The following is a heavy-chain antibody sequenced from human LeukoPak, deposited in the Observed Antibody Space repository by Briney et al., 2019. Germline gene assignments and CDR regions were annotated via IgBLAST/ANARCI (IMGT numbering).Heavy chain of an antibody. V-gene: IGHV3-23*01. D-gene: IGHD1-14*01. CDR3: ADRNVNRPIDY. CDR2: ISDSGGST. J-gene: IGHJ4*02. Sequence: PGGSLRLSGAASGFTFSSHGMIWVRQAPGKGLEWVSGISDSGGSTYYADSGKGRFTISRDNSKNTLYLQMSSLRAEDTAVYYCADRNVNRPIDYWGQGTLVTVSS. CDR1: GFTFSSHG.